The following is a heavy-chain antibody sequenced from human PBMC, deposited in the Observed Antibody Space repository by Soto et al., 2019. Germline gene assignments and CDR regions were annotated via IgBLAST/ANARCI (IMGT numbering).Heavy chain of an antibody. J-gene: IGHJ4*02. CDR1: GFSLSSSAVG. D-gene: IGHD2-2*01. V-gene: IGHV2-5*02. CDR3: AHVRGGCPSTGCSLFRFDY. CDR2: IYWDDDK. Sequence: KESGPTLVKPTQTLTLTCTFSGFSLSSSAVGVGWIRQPPGKALEWLALIYWDDDKRYSPYLSSRLAITKDTSKNQVVLTVTNMDPVDTATFFCAHVRGGCPSTGCSLFRFDYWGQGCLVTVSS.